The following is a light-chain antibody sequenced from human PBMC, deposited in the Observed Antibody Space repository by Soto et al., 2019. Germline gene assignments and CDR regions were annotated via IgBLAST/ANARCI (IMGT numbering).Light chain of an antibody. J-gene: IGKJ4*01. CDR1: HGLGTN. CDR3: QQYNHWPLS. CDR2: AAS. Sequence: LLSTPSPGTWSVAPGDRAQRSGRARHGLGTNLSWYQQRPGQAPSLLIYAASTRATGVPARFSGSGSETEFTLTITPLQSEDFAVYYCQQYNHWPLSVGVGTQVDLK. V-gene: IGKV3-15*01.